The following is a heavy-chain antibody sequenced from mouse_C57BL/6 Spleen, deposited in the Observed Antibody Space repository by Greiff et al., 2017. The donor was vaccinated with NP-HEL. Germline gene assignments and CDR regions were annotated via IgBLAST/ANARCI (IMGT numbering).Heavy chain of an antibody. J-gene: IGHJ2*01. CDR3: AGDPPGLRQYYFDY. D-gene: IGHD1-1*01. CDR1: GFPITSGYY. Sequence: QVQLKESGPGLVKPSQSLFLTCSITGFPITSGYYWIWIRQSPGKPLEWMGYITHSGETFYNPSLQSPISITRETSKNQFFLQLNSVTTEDTAMYYCAGDPPGLRQYYFDYWGQGTTLTVSS. V-gene: IGHV12-3*01. CDR2: ITHSGET.